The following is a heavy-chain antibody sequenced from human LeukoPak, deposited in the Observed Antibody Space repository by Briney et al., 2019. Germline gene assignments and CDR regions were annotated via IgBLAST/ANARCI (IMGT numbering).Heavy chain of an antibody. V-gene: IGHV3-30*18. D-gene: IGHD6-19*01. J-gene: IGHJ4*02. Sequence: GRSLRLSCAASGFTFSSYGMHWVRQAPGKGLEWVAVISYDGSNKYYADSVKGRFTISRDNSKNTLYQQMNSLRAEDTAVYYCAKDRGVAGTMANDYWGQGTLVTVSS. CDR2: ISYDGSNK. CDR1: GFTFSSYG. CDR3: AKDRGVAGTMANDY.